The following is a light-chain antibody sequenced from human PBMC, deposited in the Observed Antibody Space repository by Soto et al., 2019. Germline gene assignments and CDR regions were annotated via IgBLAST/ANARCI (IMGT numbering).Light chain of an antibody. J-gene: IGKJ3*01. Sequence: DIQMTQSPSSLSASVGDRVTITFRASQSISSYLNWYQQKPGKAPKLLIYAASSLQSGVPSRFRGSGSGTDFTLNISSLQPEDLETYYCQQSYSTPLFTCGPGTKVDSK. CDR2: AAS. CDR3: QQSYSTPLFT. V-gene: IGKV1-39*01. CDR1: QSISSY.